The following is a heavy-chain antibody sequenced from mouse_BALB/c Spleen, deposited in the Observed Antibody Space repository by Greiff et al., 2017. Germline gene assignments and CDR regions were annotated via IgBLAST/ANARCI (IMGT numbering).Heavy chain of an antibody. J-gene: IGHJ3*01. V-gene: IGHV5-6-5*01. D-gene: IGHD2-4*01. CDR2: ISSGGST. Sequence: EVKLVESGGGLVKPGGSLKLSCAASGFTFSSYAMSWVRQNPEKRLEWVASISSGGSTYYPDSVKGRFTISRDNARNILYLQMSSLRSEDTAMDYCARGGDYDPWFAYWGQGTLVTVSA. CDR3: ARGGDYDPWFAY. CDR1: GFTFSSYA.